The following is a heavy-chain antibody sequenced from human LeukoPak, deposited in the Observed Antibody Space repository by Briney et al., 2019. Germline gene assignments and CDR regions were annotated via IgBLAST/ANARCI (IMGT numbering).Heavy chain of an antibody. CDR1: GGSFSGYY. V-gene: IGHV4-34*01. J-gene: IGHJ5*02. Sequence: PSETLSLTCAVYGGSFSGYYWSWIRQPPGKGLEWIGEINHSGSTNYNPSLKSRVTISVDTSKNQFSLKLSSVTAADTAVYYCARLEIVVVVAAFMWFDPWGQGTLVTVSS. CDR2: INHSGST. CDR3: ARLEIVVVVAAFMWFDP. D-gene: IGHD2-15*01.